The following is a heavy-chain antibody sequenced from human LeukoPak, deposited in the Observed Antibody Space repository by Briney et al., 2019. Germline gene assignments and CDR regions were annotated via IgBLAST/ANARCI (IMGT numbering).Heavy chain of an antibody. D-gene: IGHD2-2*01. V-gene: IGHV3-9*01. CDR2: ICWNSGSI. CDR1: GFTFDDYA. CDR3: AKGRDKYQLLSKNWFDP. J-gene: IGHJ5*02. Sequence: GGSLRVSCAAPGFTFDDYAMHCVREALGKSLEWVSGICWNSGSIGYADSVKGRFTISRDNAKKSLYLQMNSLRAEDTALYYCAKGRDKYQLLSKNWFDPWGQGTLVTVSS.